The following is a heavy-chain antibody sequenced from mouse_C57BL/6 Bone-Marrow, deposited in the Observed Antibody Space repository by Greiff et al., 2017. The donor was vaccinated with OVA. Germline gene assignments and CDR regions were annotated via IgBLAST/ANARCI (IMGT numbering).Heavy chain of an antibody. J-gene: IGHJ3*01. V-gene: IGHV14-4*01. CDR2: IDPENGDT. CDR1: GFNIKDDY. CDR3: TTEGYDGFAY. D-gene: IGHD2-2*01. Sequence: EVQLQQSGAELVRPGASVKLSCTASGFNIKDDYMHWVKQRPEQGLEWIGWIDPENGDTEYASKFQGKATITADTSSNTAYLPLSSLTSEDTAVYDCTTEGYDGFAYWGQGTLVTVSA.